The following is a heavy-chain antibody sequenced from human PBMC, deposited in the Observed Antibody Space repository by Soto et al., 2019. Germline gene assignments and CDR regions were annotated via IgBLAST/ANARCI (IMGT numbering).Heavy chain of an antibody. Sequence: PGGSLRLSCAASGFTFSSYAMHWVRQAPGKGLEWVAVTSYDGSNKYYADPVKGRFTISRDNSKNTLYLQMNSLRAEDTAVYYCARPLVVVPAAPDYWGQGTLVTVSS. CDR2: TSYDGSNK. J-gene: IGHJ4*02. CDR3: ARPLVVVPAAPDY. CDR1: GFTFSSYA. V-gene: IGHV3-30-3*01. D-gene: IGHD2-2*01.